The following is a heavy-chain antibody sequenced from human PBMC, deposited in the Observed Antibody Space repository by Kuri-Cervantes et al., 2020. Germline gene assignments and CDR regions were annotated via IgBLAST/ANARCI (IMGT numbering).Heavy chain of an antibody. V-gene: IGHV4-34*12. CDR1: GVSFSNHY. CDR3: ARRFYSSGWPVFDF. D-gene: IGHD6-19*01. CDR2: IVHTGST. Sequence: GSLRLSCAVDGVSFSNHYWNWVRQPPGKGLEWIGEIVHTGSTIYNPSLKSRVTISLGTSKNQFSLKLTSVTTADTALYYCARRFYSSGWPVFDFWGQGSLVTVSS. J-gene: IGHJ4*02.